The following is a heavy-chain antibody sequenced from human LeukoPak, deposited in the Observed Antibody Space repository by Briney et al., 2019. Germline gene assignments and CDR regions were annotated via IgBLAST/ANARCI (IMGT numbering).Heavy chain of an antibody. D-gene: IGHD3-16*02. J-gene: IGHJ5*02. V-gene: IGHV4-34*01. CDR3: ARRAYYDYVWGSYRSQKEYNWFDP. CDR2: INHSGST. CDR1: GGSFSGYY. Sequence: SETLSLTCAVYGGSFSGYYWSWIRQPPGKGLEWIGEINHSGSTNYNPSLKSRVTISVDTSKNQFSLKLSSVTAADTAVYYCARRAYYDYVWGSYRSQKEYNWFDPWGQGTLVTVSS.